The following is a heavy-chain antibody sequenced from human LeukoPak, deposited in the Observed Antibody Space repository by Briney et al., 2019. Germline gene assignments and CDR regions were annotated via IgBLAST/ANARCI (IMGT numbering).Heavy chain of an antibody. Sequence: ASVKVSCKASGYTFTTYGISWVRQAPGQGLEWMGWISAYNGNTNYAQKLQGRVTMTTDTSTSTAYMELRSLRSDDTAVYYCARGGLRIAAAGNFDYWGQGTLVTVSS. D-gene: IGHD6-13*01. J-gene: IGHJ4*02. CDR3: ARGGLRIAAAGNFDY. V-gene: IGHV1-18*01. CDR2: ISAYNGNT. CDR1: GYTFTTYG.